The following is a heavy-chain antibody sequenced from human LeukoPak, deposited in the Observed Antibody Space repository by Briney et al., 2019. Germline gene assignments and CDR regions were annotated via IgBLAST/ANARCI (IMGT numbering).Heavy chain of an antibody. V-gene: IGHV5-51*01. J-gene: IGHJ4*02. CDR1: GHSFTSYW. Sequence: GESLKISCKGSGHSFTSYWIAWVRQMPGKGPEWMGIIYPGDSDTRYSPSFQGQVTISADKSISTAYLQWSSLKASDTAMYYCARQYGGDAGPLDYWGPGTLVTVSS. CDR2: IYPGDSDT. D-gene: IGHD2-21*01. CDR3: ARQYGGDAGPLDY.